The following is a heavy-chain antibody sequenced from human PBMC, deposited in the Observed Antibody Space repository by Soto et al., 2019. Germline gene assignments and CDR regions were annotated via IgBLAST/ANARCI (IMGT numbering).Heavy chain of an antibody. CDR1: GFTFSSYS. V-gene: IGHV3-21*01. Sequence: EVQLVESGGGLVKPGGSLRLSCAASGFTFSSYSMNWVRQAPGKGLEWVSSISSSSSYIYYADSVKGRFTISRDNAKNSLYLQMNSLRAEDTAVYYCAREERGSSWYEAWGQGTLVTVSS. J-gene: IGHJ5*02. CDR3: AREERGSSWYEA. D-gene: IGHD6-13*01. CDR2: ISSSSSYI.